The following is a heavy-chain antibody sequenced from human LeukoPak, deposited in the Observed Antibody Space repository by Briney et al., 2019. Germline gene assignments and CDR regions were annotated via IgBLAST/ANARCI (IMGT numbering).Heavy chain of an antibody. V-gene: IGHV3-74*01. CDR3: ASAPSVIGGYYPDDFRH. CDR1: GLTFRTYW. D-gene: IGHD3-22*01. J-gene: IGHJ1*01. Sequence: GGSLRLSCAASGLTFRTYWVHWVRQAPGKGLVWVSRIKSDGSTNYADSVKGRFTISRDNAKNTISLQMNSLRPEDTGVYYCASAPSVIGGYYPDDFRHWGQGTLVTVSS. CDR2: IKSDGST.